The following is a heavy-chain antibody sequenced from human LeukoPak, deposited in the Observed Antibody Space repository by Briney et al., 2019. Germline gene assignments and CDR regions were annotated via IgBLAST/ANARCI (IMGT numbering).Heavy chain of an antibody. J-gene: IGHJ4*02. CDR1: GFTFSSYT. D-gene: IGHD6-19*01. V-gene: IGHV3-21*01. CDR2: ISSSSSYI. Sequence: NPGGSLRLSCAASGFTFSSYTMNWVRQAPGKGLEWVSSISSSSSYIYYADSVKGRFTISRDNAKNSLYLQMNSLRAEDTAVYYCAREWVYSSGWCYWGQGTLVTVSS. CDR3: AREWVYSSGWCY.